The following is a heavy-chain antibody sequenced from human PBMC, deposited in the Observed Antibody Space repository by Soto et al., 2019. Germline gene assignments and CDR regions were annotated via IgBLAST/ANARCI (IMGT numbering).Heavy chain of an antibody. Sequence: PGGSLRLSCAASGFTFSSYAMSWVRQAPGKGLEWVSAISGSGGSTYYADSVKGRFTISRDNSKNTLYLQMNSLRAEDTAVYYCAKDLNYYDSSGSDYWGQGAQVTVSS. CDR2: ISGSGGST. J-gene: IGHJ4*02. V-gene: IGHV3-23*01. CDR3: AKDLNYYDSSGSDY. D-gene: IGHD3-22*01. CDR1: GFTFSSYA.